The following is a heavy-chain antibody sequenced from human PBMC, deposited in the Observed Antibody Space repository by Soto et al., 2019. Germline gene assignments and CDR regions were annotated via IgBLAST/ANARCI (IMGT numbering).Heavy chain of an antibody. CDR1: GVSFSGYY. D-gene: IGHD2-2*01. CDR2: FYHSGST. V-gene: IGHV4-34*01. J-gene: IGHJ6*02. CDR3: GREKRTTSVCNNEYYGLDV. Sequence: PSESLSLTCAAYGVSFSGYYWSWIRQPPGKGLEWVGEFYHSGSTYYNPSLKSRVTISIDNSKNQFSLKLNSLTAADTAVYYCGREKRTTSVCNNEYYGLDVWGQGTPVTVSS.